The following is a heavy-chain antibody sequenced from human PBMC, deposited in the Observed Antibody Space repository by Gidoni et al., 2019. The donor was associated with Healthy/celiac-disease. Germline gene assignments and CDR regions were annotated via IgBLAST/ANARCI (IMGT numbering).Heavy chain of an antibody. D-gene: IGHD3-10*01. CDR2: IYYSGCT. Sequence: QVQRQESGPGRVKPSETLALTWTVSGGHISRYYWSWIRQPPGKGLEWLGDIYYSGCTHYNPSLQSRVTISVDTSTTQFSLKLSSVTAADPAVYYCARVVRGVIITWFSGMPARRDAFDIWGQGTMVTVSS. CDR3: ARVVRGVIITWFSGMPARRDAFDI. CDR1: GGHISRYY. V-gene: IGHV4-59*01. J-gene: IGHJ3*02.